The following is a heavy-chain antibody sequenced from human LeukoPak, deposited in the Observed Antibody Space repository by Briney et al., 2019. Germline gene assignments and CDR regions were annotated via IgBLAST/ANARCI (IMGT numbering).Heavy chain of an antibody. D-gene: IGHD3-3*01. CDR1: GGSFSGYY. Sequence: PPETLSLTCAVYGGSFSGYYWSWIRQPPGKGLEWLGEINHSGSTNYNPSLKSRVTISVDTSKNQFSLKLSSVTAADTAVYYCARGGYDFWSGYYPPGYCWFDPWGQGTLVTVSS. J-gene: IGHJ5*02. CDR3: ARGGYDFWSGYYPPGYCWFDP. V-gene: IGHV4-34*01. CDR2: INHSGST.